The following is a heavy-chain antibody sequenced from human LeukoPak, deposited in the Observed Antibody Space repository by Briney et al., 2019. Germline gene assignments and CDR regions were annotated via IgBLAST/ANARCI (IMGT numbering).Heavy chain of an antibody. V-gene: IGHV5-51*01. D-gene: IGHD2-2*01. J-gene: IGHJ3*02. CDR3: ARSGYCSRTSCYYAFDI. Sequence: GESRKISCKGSGYSFTNYWIGWVRQMPGKGLEWMGIIYPGDSDTRYSPSFQGQVTISADKSISTAYLQWSSLKASDTAMYYCARSGYCSRTSCYYAFDIWGQGTMVTVSS. CDR1: GYSFTNYW. CDR2: IYPGDSDT.